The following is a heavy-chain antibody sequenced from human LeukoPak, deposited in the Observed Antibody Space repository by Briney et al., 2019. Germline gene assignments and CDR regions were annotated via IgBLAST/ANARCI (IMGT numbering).Heavy chain of an antibody. CDR2: IYYSGST. CDR1: GGSISSSSYY. CDR3: ARHRSSTSCWGRFDY. V-gene: IGHV4-39*01. Sequence: SETLSLTCTVSGGSISSSSYYWGWIRQPPGKGLEWIGSIYYSGSTYYNPSLKSRVTISVDTSKNQFSLKLTSVTAADTAVYYCARHRSSTSCWGRFDYRGQGTLVTVSS. D-gene: IGHD2-2*01. J-gene: IGHJ4*02.